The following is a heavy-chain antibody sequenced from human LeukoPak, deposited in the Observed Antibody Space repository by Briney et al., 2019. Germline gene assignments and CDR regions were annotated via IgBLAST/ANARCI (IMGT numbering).Heavy chain of an antibody. CDR1: GGSFSGYY. Sequence: SETLSLTCAVHGGSFSGYYWSWIRQPPGKGLEWIGEINHSGSTNYNPSLKSRVTISVDTSKNQFSLKLSSVTAADTAVYYCARLRRVGATPFDYWGQGTLVTVSS. V-gene: IGHV4-34*01. J-gene: IGHJ4*02. CDR2: INHSGST. D-gene: IGHD1-26*01. CDR3: ARLRRVGATPFDY.